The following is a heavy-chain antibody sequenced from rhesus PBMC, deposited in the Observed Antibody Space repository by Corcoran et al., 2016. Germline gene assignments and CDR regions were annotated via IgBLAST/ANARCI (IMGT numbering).Heavy chain of an antibody. D-gene: IGHD5-12*01. CDR3: TRSRGYSYSFPSYFDY. CDR2: ISYTGKTI. Sequence: EVQLVESGGGLVQPGGSLRLSCAASGFTFSSYDMSWVRQAPGKGLEWVSDISYTGKTIFYADSVKVRLTNSKDNAKNSLSLQMSSLRAEDTAVYYCTRSRGYSYSFPSYFDYWGQGVLVTVSS. CDR1: GFTFSSYD. V-gene: IGHV3-136*01. J-gene: IGHJ4*01.